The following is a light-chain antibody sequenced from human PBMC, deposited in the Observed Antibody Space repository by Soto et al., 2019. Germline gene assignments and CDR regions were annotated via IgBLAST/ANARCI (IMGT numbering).Light chain of an antibody. CDR2: EVT. J-gene: IGLJ1*01. Sequence: ALTQPASVSGSPGQSTTISCTGTSSDVGAYNYVSWYQRHPGRAPKLMIYEVTTRPSGVSNRFSGSKSGNTASLTISGLQAEDEADYFCSSYTSTNTLVFGTGTKVTVL. V-gene: IGLV2-14*01. CDR1: SSDVGAYNY. CDR3: SSYTSTNTLV.